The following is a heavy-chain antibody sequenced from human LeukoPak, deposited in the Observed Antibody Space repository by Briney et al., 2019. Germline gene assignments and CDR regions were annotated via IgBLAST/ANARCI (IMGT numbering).Heavy chain of an antibody. CDR1: GGSFSGYY. V-gene: IGHV4-34*01. CDR3: ARLGPIRYFDWLLSWFDP. Sequence: SETLSLTCAVYGGSFSGYYLSWIRQPPGKGLEWIGEINHSGSTNYNPSLKSRVTISVDTSKNQFSLKLSSVTAADTAVYYCARLGPIRYFDWLLSWFDPWGQGTLVTVSS. CDR2: INHSGST. J-gene: IGHJ5*02. D-gene: IGHD3-9*01.